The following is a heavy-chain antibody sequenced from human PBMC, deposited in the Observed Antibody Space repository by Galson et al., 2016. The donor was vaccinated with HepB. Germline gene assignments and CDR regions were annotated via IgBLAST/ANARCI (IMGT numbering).Heavy chain of an antibody. J-gene: IGHJ5*02. D-gene: IGHD2-2*01. Sequence: SLRLSCAASGVTFRHLWMSWVRQAPGKGLEWVGRIKSKTDGETVDYAAPVKGRFTIFRDDSEDTLYLQMNSLHTEDTAVYYCAKSTGLPAATFDPWGQGTLVTVSS. V-gene: IGHV3-15*01. CDR2: IKSKTDGETV. CDR1: GVTFRHLW. CDR3: AKSTGLPAATFDP.